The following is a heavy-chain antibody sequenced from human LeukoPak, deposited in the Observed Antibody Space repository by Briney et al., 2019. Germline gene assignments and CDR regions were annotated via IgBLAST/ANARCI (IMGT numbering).Heavy chain of an antibody. D-gene: IGHD4-23*01. V-gene: IGHV1-2*02. CDR1: GYTFTGYY. J-gene: IGHJ5*02. Sequence: GSLRVSCTASGYTFTGYYIHWVRQAPGQGLEWMWWIKTNSGGTKYAQKFQGRVTMTRDTSKSTAYMELSRLTSDDTAVYYCAKEAYGGISVRRYPGGQETLVTVS. CDR2: IKTNSGGT. CDR3: AKEAYGGISVRRYP.